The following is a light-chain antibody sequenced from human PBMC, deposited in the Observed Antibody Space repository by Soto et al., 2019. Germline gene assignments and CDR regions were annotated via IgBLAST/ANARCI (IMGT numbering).Light chain of an antibody. CDR1: QTISSW. CDR3: QQYKSYWT. J-gene: IGKJ1*01. V-gene: IGKV1-5*01. CDR2: DAS. Sequence: DIQMTQSPSTLSGSVGDRVTITCRASQTISSWLAWYQQKPGKAPKLLIYDASTLETGVPSRFSGSGSGTGFTLTISSLQPDDFATYYCQQYKSYWTFGQGTKVDIK.